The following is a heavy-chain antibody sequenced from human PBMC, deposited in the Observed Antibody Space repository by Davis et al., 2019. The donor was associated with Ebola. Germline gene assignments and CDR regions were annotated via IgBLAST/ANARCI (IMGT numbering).Heavy chain of an antibody. V-gene: IGHV1-69*13. D-gene: IGHD3-9*01. J-gene: IGHJ4*02. CDR1: GGSFSSHP. CDR2: IIPIFDTT. Sequence: SVKVSCKTSGGSFSSHPISWVRQAPRQGLEWMGGIIPIFDTTHYAQKFQGRITITADASTGTAYMELSSLRSEDTATYFCARDFDGGNYYFDYWGPGTPVTVSS. CDR3: ARDFDGGNYYFDY.